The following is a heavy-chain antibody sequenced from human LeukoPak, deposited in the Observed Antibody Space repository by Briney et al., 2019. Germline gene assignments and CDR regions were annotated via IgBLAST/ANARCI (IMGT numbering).Heavy chain of an antibody. D-gene: IGHD1-14*01. J-gene: IGHJ6*02. CDR3: FGNYYGMDV. CDR1: GGTFSRYT. CDR2: IIPILGKP. V-gene: IGHV1-69*02. Sequence: GSSVKVSCKASGGTFSRYTITWVRQAPGQGLEWMGRIIPILGKPNYVQKFQGRGTITADKSTSTAYMEMSSLRSEDTGVYYCFGNYYGMDVWGQGTTVTVSS.